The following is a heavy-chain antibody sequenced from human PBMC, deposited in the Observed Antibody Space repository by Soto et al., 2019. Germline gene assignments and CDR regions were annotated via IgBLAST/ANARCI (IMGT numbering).Heavy chain of an antibody. D-gene: IGHD1-26*01. CDR3: ARDLESGSSKFYYYLYGMDV. CDR1: GFTFSSNA. V-gene: IGHV3-30-3*01. J-gene: IGHJ6*02. Sequence: QVQLVESGGGVVQPGRSLRLSCAASGFTFSSNAMHWVHQAPGKGLEWVAVLSYDGSNKYYADSVKGRLTISRDNSKNTLYLPMDSLRTEDTALYYCARDLESGSSKFYYYLYGMDVWGQGTTVTVSS. CDR2: LSYDGSNK.